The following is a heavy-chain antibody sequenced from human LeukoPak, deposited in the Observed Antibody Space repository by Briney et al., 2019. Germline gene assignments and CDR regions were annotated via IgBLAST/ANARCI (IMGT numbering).Heavy chain of an antibody. CDR1: GFTFSSYA. CDR2: ISGSVGST. J-gene: IGHJ5*02. CDR3: AKDVPYYYGSGSYPNWFDP. V-gene: IGHV3-23*01. D-gene: IGHD3-10*01. Sequence: GGSLRLSCAASGFTFSSYAMSWVSQAPGKWLEWVSAISGSVGSTYYADSVKGRFTISRDNSKNTLYLQMNSLRAEDTAVYYCAKDVPYYYGSGSYPNWFDPWGQGTLVTVSS.